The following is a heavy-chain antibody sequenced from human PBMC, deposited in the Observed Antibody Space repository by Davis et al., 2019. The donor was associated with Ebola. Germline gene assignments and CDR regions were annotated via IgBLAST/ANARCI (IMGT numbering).Heavy chain of an antibody. CDR1: GFTVSSNY. J-gene: IGHJ4*02. V-gene: IGHV3-53*01. CDR2: IYSGGST. D-gene: IGHD3-22*01. Sequence: GGSLRLSCAASGFTVSSNYMRWVRQAPGKGLEWVSVIYSGGSTYYADSVKGRFTISRDNSKNTLYLQMNSLKTEDTAVYYCTTTMIVVAIWGQGTLVTVSS. CDR3: TTTMIVVAI.